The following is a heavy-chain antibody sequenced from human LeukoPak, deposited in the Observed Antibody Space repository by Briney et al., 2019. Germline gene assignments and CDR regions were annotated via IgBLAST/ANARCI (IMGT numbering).Heavy chain of an antibody. CDR3: ATLLGWFGELLWEFDY. D-gene: IGHD3-10*01. CDR2: FDPEDGET. J-gene: IGHJ4*02. V-gene: IGHV1-24*01. CDR1: GYTLTELS. Sequence: ASVKVSCKVSGYTLTELSMHWVRQAPGKGLEWMGGFDPEDGETIYAQKFQGRVTMTEDTSTDTAYMELSSLRSEDTAVYYCATLLGWFGELLWEFDYWGQGTLVTVSS.